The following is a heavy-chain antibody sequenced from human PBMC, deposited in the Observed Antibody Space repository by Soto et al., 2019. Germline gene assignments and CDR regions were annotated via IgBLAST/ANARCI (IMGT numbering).Heavy chain of an antibody. V-gene: IGHV1-3*04. CDR2: IDIGNGNS. Sequence: QDHLVQSGPEVKRPGASVRISCKTSGFTFTDYSLHWVRQAPGQGLEWMGRIDIGNGNSKYSQDLQGRVTITSDTSASTAYMDLNSLKFEDTAVYYCATEGRSGWYDYWGQGTLVTVSS. CDR3: ATEGRSGWYDY. J-gene: IGHJ4*02. CDR1: GFTFTDYS. D-gene: IGHD6-19*01.